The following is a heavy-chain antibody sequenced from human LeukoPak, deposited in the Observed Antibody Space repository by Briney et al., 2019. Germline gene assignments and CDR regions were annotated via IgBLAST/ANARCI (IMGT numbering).Heavy chain of an antibody. D-gene: IGHD3-22*01. CDR2: ISTSASSI. Sequence: PGGSLRLSCAASGSTFSDYYISWLRQAPGKGLEGISYISTSASSIFYADSVKGRFTVSRDNAKNSVYLQMDSLRADDTAVYYCARAEYYDSTGYYFHLWGQGTQVTVSS. V-gene: IGHV3-11*01. CDR1: GSTFSDYY. J-gene: IGHJ1*01. CDR3: ARAEYYDSTGYYFHL.